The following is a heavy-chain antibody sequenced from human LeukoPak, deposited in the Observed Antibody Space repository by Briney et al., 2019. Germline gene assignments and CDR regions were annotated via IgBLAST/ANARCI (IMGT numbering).Heavy chain of an antibody. Sequence: GGSLRLSCAASGFTFSSYAMHWVRQAPGKGLEWVAVISYDGSNKYYADSVKGRFTISRDNSKNTLYLQMNSLRAEDTAVYYCARGLPFDYWGQGTLVTVSS. CDR1: GFTFSSYA. J-gene: IGHJ4*02. CDR3: ARGLPFDY. CDR2: ISYDGSNK. V-gene: IGHV3-30-3*01.